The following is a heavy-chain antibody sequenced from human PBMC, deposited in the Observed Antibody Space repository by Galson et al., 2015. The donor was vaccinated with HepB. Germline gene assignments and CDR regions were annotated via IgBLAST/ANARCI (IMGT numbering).Heavy chain of an antibody. CDR3: ARDGYCSGGSCYSIRWFDP. J-gene: IGHJ5*02. CDR1: GYTFTSYG. Sequence: QSGAEVKKPGASVKVSCKASGYTFTSYGISWVRQAPGQGLEWMGGIIPIFGTANYAQKLQGRVTITADETTSTVYMELSSLRSEDTAVYYCARDGYCSGGSCYSIRWFDPWGQGTLVTVSS. V-gene: IGHV1-69*13. CDR2: IIPIFGTA. D-gene: IGHD2-15*01.